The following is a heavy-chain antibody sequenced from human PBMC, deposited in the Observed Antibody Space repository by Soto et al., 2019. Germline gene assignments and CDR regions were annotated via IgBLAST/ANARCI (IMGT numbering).Heavy chain of an antibody. CDR1: GYSFTSYW. CDR3: ARQDVVVVAATPIYYGMDV. V-gene: IGHV5-51*01. J-gene: IGHJ6*02. D-gene: IGHD2-15*01. Sequence: PGESLKISCKGSGYSFTSYWIGWVRQMPGKGLEWMGIIYPGDSDTRYSPSFQGQVTISADKSISTAYLQWSSLKASDTAMYYCARQDVVVVAATPIYYGMDVWGQGTTVTVS. CDR2: IYPGDSDT.